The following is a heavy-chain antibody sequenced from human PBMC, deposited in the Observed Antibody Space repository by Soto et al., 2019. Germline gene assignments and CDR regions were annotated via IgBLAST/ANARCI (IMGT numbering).Heavy chain of an antibody. CDR3: ARDYDFWSGYRGGMDV. CDR2: IKQDGSEK. D-gene: IGHD3-3*01. Sequence: ESGGGLVQPGGSLRLSCAASGFTFSSYWMSWVRQAPGKGLEWVANIKQDGSEKYYVDSVKGRFTISRDNAKNSLYLQMNSLRAEDTAVYYCARDYDFWSGYRGGMDVWGQGTTVTVSS. V-gene: IGHV3-7*01. J-gene: IGHJ6*02. CDR1: GFTFSSYW.